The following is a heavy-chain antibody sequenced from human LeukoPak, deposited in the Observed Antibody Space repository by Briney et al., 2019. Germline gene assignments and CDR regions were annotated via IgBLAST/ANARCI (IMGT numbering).Heavy chain of an antibody. CDR2: ISSTATTM. J-gene: IGHJ4*02. CDR3: AREGGYYLRSIDY. Sequence: GGSLRLSCAASGFTFSSYEMNWVRQAPGRGLEWVSYISSTATTMHYADSVMGRVTISRDNAKKSLYLQMNSLRAEDTAVYYCAREGGYYLRSIDYWGQGTLVTVSS. CDR1: GFTFSSYE. V-gene: IGHV3-48*03. D-gene: IGHD1-26*01.